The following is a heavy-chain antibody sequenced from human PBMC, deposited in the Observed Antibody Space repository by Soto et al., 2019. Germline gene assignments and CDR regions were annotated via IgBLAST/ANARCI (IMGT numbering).Heavy chain of an antibody. J-gene: IGHJ4*02. CDR1: GYTFTNND. CDR2: ISPYSGKT. D-gene: IGHD3-22*01. CDR3: AREGLLLLPDY. Sequence: QIQLVQSGTEVRKPGASAKVSCKTSGYTFTNNDVCWVRQTPGQGLEWMGWISPYSGKTNYARKFKGRVTMTTDTSPSTVYMELTRLTSHDTAVYYCAREGLLLLPDYWGQGTLVTVSS. V-gene: IGHV1-18*01.